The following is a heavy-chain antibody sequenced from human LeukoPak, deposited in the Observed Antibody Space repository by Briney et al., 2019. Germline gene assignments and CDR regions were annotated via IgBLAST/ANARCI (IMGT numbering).Heavy chain of an antibody. Sequence: PSETLSLTCAVYGGSFSGYYWSWIRQPPGKGLEWIGEINHSGSTNYNPSLKSRVTISVDTSKNQFSLKLSSVTAADTAVYYCARMPVYCSGGSCYSDAFDIWGQGTMVTVSS. J-gene: IGHJ3*02. V-gene: IGHV4-34*01. CDR1: GGSFSGYY. CDR3: ARMPVYCSGGSCYSDAFDI. D-gene: IGHD2-15*01. CDR2: INHSGST.